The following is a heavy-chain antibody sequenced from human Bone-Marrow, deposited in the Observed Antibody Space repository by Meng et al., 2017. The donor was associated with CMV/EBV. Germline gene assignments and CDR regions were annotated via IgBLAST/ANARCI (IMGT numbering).Heavy chain of an antibody. Sequence: ASVKVSCKASGYTFTSYDINWVRQATGQGLEWMGWMNPNSGNTNYAQKLQGRVTMTTDTSTSTAYMELRSLRSDDTAVYYCARDSATPRSYYYYGMDVWGQGTTVTGSS. CDR1: GYTFTSYD. CDR2: MNPNSGNT. J-gene: IGHJ6*01. V-gene: IGHV1-18*01. D-gene: IGHD2-15*01. CDR3: ARDSATPRSYYYYGMDV.